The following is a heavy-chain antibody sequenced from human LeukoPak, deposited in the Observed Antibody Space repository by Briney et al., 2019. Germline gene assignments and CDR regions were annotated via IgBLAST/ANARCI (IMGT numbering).Heavy chain of an antibody. CDR2: IYYSGST. D-gene: IGHD2-2*01. CDR3: ASSVTSLLVFDY. Sequence: SETLSLTCTVSGGSISSYYWSWIRQPPGKGLEWIGYIYYSGSTNYNPSLKSRDTISVDTSKNQFSLKLSSVTAADTAVYYCASSVTSLLVFDYWGRGTLVTVSS. CDR1: GGSISSYY. V-gene: IGHV4-59*01. J-gene: IGHJ4*02.